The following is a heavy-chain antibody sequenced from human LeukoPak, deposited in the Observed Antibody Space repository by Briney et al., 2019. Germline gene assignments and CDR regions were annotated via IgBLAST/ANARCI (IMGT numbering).Heavy chain of an antibody. CDR1: GFTFSSYA. CDR2: ISRSSTYI. Sequence: PGGSLRLSCAASGFTFSSYAMSWVRQVPGKGLEWVSSISRSSTYIYYADSVKGRFTISRDNAKNSLYLQMNSLRAEDTAVYYCAGGGYSYWFDPWGQGTLVTVSS. CDR3: AGGGYSYWFDP. J-gene: IGHJ5*02. V-gene: IGHV3-21*01. D-gene: IGHD5-18*01.